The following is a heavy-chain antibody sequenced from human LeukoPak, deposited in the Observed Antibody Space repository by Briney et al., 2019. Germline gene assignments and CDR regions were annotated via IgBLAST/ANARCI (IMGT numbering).Heavy chain of an antibody. V-gene: IGHV3-30-3*01. J-gene: IGHJ6*02. D-gene: IGHD3-22*01. CDR3: ARDPAYYDSSGYSHYYGMDV. CDR1: GFTFSSYA. CDR2: ISYDGSNK. Sequence: GGSLRLSCAASGFTFSSYAMHRVRQAPGKGLEWVAVISYDGSNKYYADSVKGRFTISRDNSKNTLHLQMNSLRAEDTAVYYCARDPAYYDSSGYSHYYGMDVRGQGTTVTVSS.